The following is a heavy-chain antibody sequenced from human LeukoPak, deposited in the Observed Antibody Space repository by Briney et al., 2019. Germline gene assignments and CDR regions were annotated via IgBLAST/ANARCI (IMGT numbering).Heavy chain of an antibody. D-gene: IGHD1-26*01. J-gene: IGHJ4*02. V-gene: IGHV3-72*01. CDR3: ARVNRGSYHFDY. CDR2: TRNKANSYTT. Sequence: GGSLRLSCAASGFTFSDHYMDWVRQAPGKGLEWVGRTRNKANSYTTEYAASVKGRFTISRDDSKNSLYLQMNSLKTEDTAVYFCARVNRGSYHFDYWVQGTLVTVSS. CDR1: GFTFSDHY.